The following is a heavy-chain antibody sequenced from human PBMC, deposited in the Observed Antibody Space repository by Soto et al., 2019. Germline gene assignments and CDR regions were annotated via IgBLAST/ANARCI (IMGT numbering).Heavy chain of an antibody. J-gene: IGHJ4*02. CDR2: ISWNSGSI. D-gene: IGHD6-13*01. V-gene: IGHV3-9*01. CDR1: GFTFDDYA. CDR3: AKDMRAAAASAPDY. Sequence: GGSLRLSCAASGFTFDDYAMHWVRQAPGKGLEWVSGISWNSGSIGYADSVKGRFTISRDNAKNSLYLQMNSLRAEDTALYYCAKDMRAAAASAPDYWGQGTLVTVSS.